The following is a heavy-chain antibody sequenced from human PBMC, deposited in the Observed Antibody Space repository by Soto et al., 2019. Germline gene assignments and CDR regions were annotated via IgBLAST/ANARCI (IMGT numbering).Heavy chain of an antibody. CDR1: GGSISSSSYY. V-gene: IGHV4-39*01. CDR2: IYYSGST. Sequence: SETLSLTCTVSGGSISSSSYYWGWIRQPPGKGLEGIGSIYYSGSTYYNPSLKSRVTISVDTSKNQFSLKLSSVTAADTAVYYCARRVFGYYLGYCSGGSCYSQWFDPWGQGTLVTVSS. CDR3: ARRVFGYYLGYCSGGSCYSQWFDP. D-gene: IGHD2-15*01. J-gene: IGHJ5*02.